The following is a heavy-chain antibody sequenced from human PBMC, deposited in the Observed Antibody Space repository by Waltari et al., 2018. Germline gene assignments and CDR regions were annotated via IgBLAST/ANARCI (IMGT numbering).Heavy chain of an antibody. V-gene: IGHV4-34*01. Sequence: QVQLQESGPGLVKPSETLSLTCAVSGGSFSGYYWSWIRQPPGKGLEWIGEINHSGSTNYNPSLKSRVTISVDTSKNQFSLKLSSVTAADTAVYYCARGSHFWSGYYTGNDAFDIWGQGTMVTVSS. D-gene: IGHD3-3*02. J-gene: IGHJ3*02. CDR3: ARGSHFWSGYYTGNDAFDI. CDR1: GGSFSGYY. CDR2: INHSGST.